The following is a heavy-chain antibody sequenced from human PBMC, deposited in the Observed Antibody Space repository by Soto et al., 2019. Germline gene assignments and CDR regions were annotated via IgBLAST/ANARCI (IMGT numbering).Heavy chain of an antibody. D-gene: IGHD6-19*01. CDR3: ARDGQSLAPAALDV. Sequence: QVQVVESGGGVVQPGRSLRLSCTASGFTFSGHAMHWVRQPPGKGVEWVAQIWYDGSNQYYADSVKGRFTISRDNSKTALYVQMNTLRVEATAVYYCARDGQSLAPAALDVWCQGTSVTVSS. CDR1: GFTFSGHA. V-gene: IGHV3-33*01. CDR2: IWYDGSNQ. J-gene: IGHJ6*02.